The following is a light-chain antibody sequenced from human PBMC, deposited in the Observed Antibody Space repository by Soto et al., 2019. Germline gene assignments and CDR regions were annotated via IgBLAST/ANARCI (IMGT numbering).Light chain of an antibody. J-gene: IGKJ1*01. Sequence: DIQMTQSPSSLSASVGDRFTITFLASQTISTYLNWYQQKPGKAPKLLIYGASSLQSGVPSRFSGSGSGTDFTLTISSLQPEDFGTYYCQQSYSTPRTFGQGTKVDIK. CDR1: QTISTY. CDR2: GAS. V-gene: IGKV1-39*01. CDR3: QQSYSTPRT.